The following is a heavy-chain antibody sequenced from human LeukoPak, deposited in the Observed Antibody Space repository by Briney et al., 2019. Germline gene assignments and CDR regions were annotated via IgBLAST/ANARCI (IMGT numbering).Heavy chain of an antibody. CDR3: AREGDFWIPL. D-gene: IGHD3-3*01. J-gene: IGHJ4*02. CDR1: GFTFGSYS. CDR2: ISSSSSYI. V-gene: IGHV3-21*01. Sequence: GGSLRLSCTASGFTFGSYSMNWVRQAPGKGLEWVSSISSSSSYINYADSVKGRFTISRDNAKNSLYLQMNSLRGEDTAVYYCAREGDFWIPLWGQGTLVTVSS.